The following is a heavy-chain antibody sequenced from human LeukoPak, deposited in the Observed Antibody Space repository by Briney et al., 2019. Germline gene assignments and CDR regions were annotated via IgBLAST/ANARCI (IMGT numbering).Heavy chain of an antibody. V-gene: IGHV3-7*01. J-gene: IGHJ4*02. Sequence: PGGSLRLSCAASGFTFSSYWMIWVRQAPGKGLEWEANIKQDGSEKYYVDSVKGRFTISRDNAKNSLYLQMNSLRAEDTAVYYCARVSGVYWSIPLDYWGQGTLVTVSS. D-gene: IGHD2-8*01. CDR3: ARVSGVYWSIPLDY. CDR1: GFTFSSYW. CDR2: IKQDGSEK.